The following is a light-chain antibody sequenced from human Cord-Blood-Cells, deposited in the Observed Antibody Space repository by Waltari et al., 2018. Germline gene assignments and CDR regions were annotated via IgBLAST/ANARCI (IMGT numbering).Light chain of an antibody. Sequence: QSALTQPDSVSGSPGQSITISCTATSSDVGGYNYVSWYQQHPCKAPQLMIYDGSNRPSGVSNRFSGSKSGNTASLTISGLQAEDEADYYCSSYTSSSTSWVFGGGTKLTVL. J-gene: IGLJ3*02. CDR1: SSDVGGYNY. CDR2: DGS. CDR3: SSYTSSSTSWV. V-gene: IGLV2-14*03.